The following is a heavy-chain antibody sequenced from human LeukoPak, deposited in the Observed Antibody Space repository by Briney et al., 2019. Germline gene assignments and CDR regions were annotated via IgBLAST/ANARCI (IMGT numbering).Heavy chain of an antibody. J-gene: IGHJ1*01. CDR1: GFTFSSYG. Sequence: PGGSLRLSCAASGFTFSSYGMHWVRQAPGKGLEWVAFIRYDGSNKYYADSVKGRFTISRDNSKNTLYLQMNSLRAEDTAVYYCAKTWRALVREERSEYFQHWGQGTLVTVSS. V-gene: IGHV3-30*02. CDR3: AKTWRALVREERSEYFQH. D-gene: IGHD3-10*01. CDR2: IRYDGSNK.